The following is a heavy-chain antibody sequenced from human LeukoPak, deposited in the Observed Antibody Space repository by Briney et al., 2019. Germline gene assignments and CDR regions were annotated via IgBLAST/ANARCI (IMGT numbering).Heavy chain of an antibody. Sequence: PSETLSLTCAVYGGSFSGYYWSWIRQPPGKGLEWIGEINHSGSTNYNPSLKSRVTISVDTSKNQFSLKMISVTAADTAVYYCARENFGGHSGYYYYYMDVWGKGTTVTVSS. CDR3: ARENFGGHSGYYYYYMDV. D-gene: IGHD4-23*01. CDR2: INHSGST. CDR1: GGSFSGYY. V-gene: IGHV4-34*01. J-gene: IGHJ6*03.